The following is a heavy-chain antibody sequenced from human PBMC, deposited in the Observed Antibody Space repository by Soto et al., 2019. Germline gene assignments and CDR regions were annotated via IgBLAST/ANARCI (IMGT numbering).Heavy chain of an antibody. D-gene: IGHD2-15*01. Sequence: QLQLRESGPGLVKPSETLSLTCSVSGDSVSSISHYWAWIRLSPGKGLEWIGRIYYTGHTHYNPSLRSRVTLALDTSKNQFSLKLRSVTAADTAVYYCAKDTIRLGFCSGGTCYSDSWGQGTLVTVSS. CDR2: IYYTGHT. V-gene: IGHV4-39*02. J-gene: IGHJ4*03. CDR3: AKDTIRLGFCSGGTCYSDS. CDR1: GDSVSSISHY.